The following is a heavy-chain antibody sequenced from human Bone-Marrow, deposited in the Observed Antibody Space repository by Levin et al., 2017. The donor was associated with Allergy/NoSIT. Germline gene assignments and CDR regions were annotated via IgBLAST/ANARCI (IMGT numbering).Heavy chain of an antibody. J-gene: IGHJ6*02. V-gene: IGHV3-11*01. D-gene: IGHD2-2*01. CDR1: GFTFSDYY. CDR3: ASSTRYYYYGMDA. CDR2: ISSSGSTT. Sequence: GESLKISCAASGFTFSDYYMSWIRQAPGKGLEWVSYISSSGSTTYYADSVKGRFTISRDNAKNSLYLQMNSLRAEDTAVYYCASSTRYYYYGMDAWGQGTTVTVSS.